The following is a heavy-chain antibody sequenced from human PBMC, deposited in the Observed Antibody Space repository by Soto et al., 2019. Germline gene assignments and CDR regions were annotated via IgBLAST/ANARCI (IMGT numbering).Heavy chain of an antibody. D-gene: IGHD2-15*01. CDR1: GFTFSSYA. Sequence: WGSLRLSCAASGFTFSSYAMIFFRHSPGKGLEWVSAISGSGGSTYYADSVKGRFTISRDNSKNTLYLQMNSLRAEDTAVYYCAKLWVVVAATFDYWGQGTLVTVSS. J-gene: IGHJ4*02. CDR2: ISGSGGST. CDR3: AKLWVVVAATFDY. V-gene: IGHV3-23*01.